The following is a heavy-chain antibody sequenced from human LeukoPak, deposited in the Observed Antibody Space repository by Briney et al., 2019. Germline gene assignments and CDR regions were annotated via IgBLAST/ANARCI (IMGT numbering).Heavy chain of an antibody. V-gene: IGHV3-30*02. J-gene: IGHJ4*02. CDR2: IRYDGSTK. Sequence: GGSLRLSCAASGFSFNTYGMHWVRQAPGKGLEWVAYIRYDGSTKYYADSVKGRFTISRDNSKNTLYLQMNSLRAEDTAVYYCAKAVAAAPRGGYFDYWGQGTLVTVSS. D-gene: IGHD6-13*01. CDR1: GFSFNTYG. CDR3: AKAVAAAPRGGYFDY.